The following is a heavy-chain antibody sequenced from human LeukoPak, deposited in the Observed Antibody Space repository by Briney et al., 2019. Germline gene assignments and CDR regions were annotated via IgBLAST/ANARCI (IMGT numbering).Heavy chain of an antibody. Sequence: PSETLSLTCTVSGGSISGYYWSWIRQPAGKGLEWIGLIYSSGYTNYNPSLQSRVAMSVDTSKNQFSLKLSSVTAADTAVYYCARRVYYYGSGTYYNYYMDVWGKGTTVTVSS. CDR2: IYSSGYT. V-gene: IGHV4-4*07. J-gene: IGHJ6*03. CDR1: GGSISGYY. D-gene: IGHD3-10*01. CDR3: ARRVYYYGSGTYYNYYMDV.